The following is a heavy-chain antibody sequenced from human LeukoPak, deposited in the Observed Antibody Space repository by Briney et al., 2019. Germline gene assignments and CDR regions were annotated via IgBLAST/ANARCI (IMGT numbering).Heavy chain of an antibody. CDR1: GYTFTGYY. Sequence: ASVKVSCKASGYTFTGYYMHWVRQAPGQGPEWMGWINPNSGGTYYAQKFQGRVTMTRDTSISTAYMELSRLRSDDTAVYYCARTWRYCSSTSCYTHDYWGQGTLVTVSS. J-gene: IGHJ4*02. D-gene: IGHD2-2*02. CDR2: INPNSGGT. V-gene: IGHV1-2*02. CDR3: ARTWRYCSSTSCYTHDY.